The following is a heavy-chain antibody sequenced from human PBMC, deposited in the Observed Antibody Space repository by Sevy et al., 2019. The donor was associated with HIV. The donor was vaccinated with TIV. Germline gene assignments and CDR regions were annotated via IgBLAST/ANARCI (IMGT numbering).Heavy chain of an antibody. CDR3: ARDDWNGDSPFDY. J-gene: IGHJ4*02. CDR1: GFTFSSYW. CDR2: IKQDGSEK. D-gene: IGHD4-17*01. Sequence: GSLRLSCAASGFTFSSYWMSWVRQAPGKGLEWVANIKQDGSEKYYVDSVKGRFTISRDNAKNSLYLQMNSLRAEDTAVYYCARDDWNGDSPFDYWGQGTLVTVSS. V-gene: IGHV3-7*01.